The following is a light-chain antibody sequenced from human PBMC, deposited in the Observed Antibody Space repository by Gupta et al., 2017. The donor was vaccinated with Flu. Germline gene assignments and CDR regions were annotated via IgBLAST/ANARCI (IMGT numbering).Light chain of an antibody. J-gene: IGKJ1*01. Sequence: EIVLTQSPGTLSLSPGERATLSCRASQSVRSDYLAWYQQKPGQAPRLLIYGAYYRATGIPDRFSGSGSGTDFTLTISRLEPEDSAVYHCQQYSSSSWTFGQGTKVEFK. CDR2: GAY. CDR1: QSVRSDY. V-gene: IGKV3-20*01. CDR3: QQYSSSSWT.